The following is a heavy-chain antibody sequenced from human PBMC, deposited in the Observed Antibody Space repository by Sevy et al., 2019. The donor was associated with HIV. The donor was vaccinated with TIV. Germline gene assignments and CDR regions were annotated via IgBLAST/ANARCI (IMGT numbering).Heavy chain of an antibody. J-gene: IGHJ4*02. D-gene: IGHD3-22*01. CDR1: GYTFTGYY. V-gene: IGHV1-2*02. CDR2: INPNSGGT. CDR3: ARMGDYYDSSGYYPLKF. Sequence: ASVKVSCKASGYTFTGYYIHWVRQAPGQGLEWMGWINPNSGGTYFAKKFQDSVTMTTDTYVNTAYMELRSLRFDDTAVYYCARMGDYYDSSGYYPLKFWGQGTLVTVSS.